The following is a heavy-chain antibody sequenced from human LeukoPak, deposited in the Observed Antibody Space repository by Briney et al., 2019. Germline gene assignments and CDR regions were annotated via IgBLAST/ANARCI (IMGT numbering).Heavy chain of an antibody. J-gene: IGHJ6*03. CDR2: IKGTGLTT. CDR3: ARAGELRYMDV. Sequence: GGSLRLSCAASGFIFSDYYMSWIRQAPGKGLEWVSTIKGTGLTTYYADSVKGRFTISRDNAKNSLFLQMSSLRADDTAIYYCARAGELRYMDVWGKGTAATVSS. D-gene: IGHD3-16*01. CDR1: GFIFSDYY. V-gene: IGHV3-11*04.